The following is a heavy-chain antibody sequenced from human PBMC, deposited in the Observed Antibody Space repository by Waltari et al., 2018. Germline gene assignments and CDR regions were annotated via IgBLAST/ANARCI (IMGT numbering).Heavy chain of an antibody. Sequence: QVQLPESGPRLVKPSETLSLTCSVSGFPIGREYYWAWVRQSPGEGLVWIGSTYHSGSADYNPSLKGRVTISVDTSKNQFSLKLTSVTVADSGVYYCARLSPYTSSGDFFDPWGQGALVTVSS. CDR2: TYHSGSA. CDR1: GFPIGREYY. J-gene: IGHJ5*02. CDR3: ARLSPYTSSGDFFDP. V-gene: IGHV4-38-2*01. D-gene: IGHD2-21*02.